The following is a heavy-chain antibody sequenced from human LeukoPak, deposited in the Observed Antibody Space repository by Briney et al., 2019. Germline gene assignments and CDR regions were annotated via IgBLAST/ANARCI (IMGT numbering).Heavy chain of an antibody. J-gene: IGHJ5*02. V-gene: IGHV5-51*01. CDR1: GYSFTSYW. CDR2: IYPGDSDT. Sequence: GESLKISCKGSGYSFTSYWIGWVRQMPGKGLEGMGIIYPGDSDTRYSPSFQGQVTISADKSISTAYLQWSSLKASDTAMYYCARTHYDILTGYPNWFDPWGQGTLVTVSS. CDR3: ARTHYDILTGYPNWFDP. D-gene: IGHD3-9*01.